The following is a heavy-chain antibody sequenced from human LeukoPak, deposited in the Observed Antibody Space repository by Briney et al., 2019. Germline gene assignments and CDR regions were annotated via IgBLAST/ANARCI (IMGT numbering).Heavy chain of an antibody. D-gene: IGHD2-8*02. CDR3: ARHYCTGGPCYFDY. CDR1: DYSISSVYY. CDR2: IYPSGIT. J-gene: IGHJ4*02. V-gene: IGHV4-38-2*02. Sequence: SETLSLTCTVSDYSISSVYYWGWIRQPPGMGLEWIGTIYPSGITYYNPSLKSRVTISVDTSKNQFSLNLNSVTAADTAVYYCARHYCTGGPCYFDYWGQGTLVTVFS.